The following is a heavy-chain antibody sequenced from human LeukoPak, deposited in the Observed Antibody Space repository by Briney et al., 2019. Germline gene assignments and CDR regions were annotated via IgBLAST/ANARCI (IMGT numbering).Heavy chain of an antibody. Sequence: GGSLRLSCAASGFTFSSYAMSWVRQAPGKGLEWVSAISGSGGSTYYADSVKGRFTISRDNSKNTLYLQMNSLRAEDTAVYYCAKSGPYCSSTTCNYFDYWGQGTLVTVSS. CDR2: ISGSGGST. CDR1: GFTFSSYA. J-gene: IGHJ4*02. V-gene: IGHV3-23*01. CDR3: AKSGPYCSSTTCNYFDY. D-gene: IGHD2-2*01.